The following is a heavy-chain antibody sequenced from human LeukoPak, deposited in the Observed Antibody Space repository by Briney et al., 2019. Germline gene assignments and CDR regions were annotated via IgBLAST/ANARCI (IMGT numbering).Heavy chain of an antibody. CDR1: GFTFSDYY. Sequence: GGSLRLSCAASGFTFSDYYMSWLRQAPGKGLEWVSYISSSGSTIYYADSVKGRFTISRDNVKNSLYLQMNSLRAEDTAVYYCARSWELQDWFDPWGQGTLVTVSS. V-gene: IGHV3-11*01. CDR2: ISSSGSTI. CDR3: ARSWELQDWFDP. D-gene: IGHD1-26*01. J-gene: IGHJ5*02.